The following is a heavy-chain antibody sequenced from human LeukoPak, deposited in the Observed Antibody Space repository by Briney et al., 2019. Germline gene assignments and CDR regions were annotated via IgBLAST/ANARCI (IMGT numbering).Heavy chain of an antibody. D-gene: IGHD6-13*01. J-gene: IGHJ4*02. CDR1: GLTFSSHW. Sequence: PGGSLRLSCAASGLTFSSHWMHWVRQAPGKGLVWVSRITNDGSSTTYADSVKGRFTISRDNAKNMLYLQMNSLKIEDTAVYYCTTDLLAAVGLVSFFDFWGQGALVTVSS. V-gene: IGHV3-74*01. CDR2: ITNDGSST. CDR3: TTDLLAAVGLVSFFDF.